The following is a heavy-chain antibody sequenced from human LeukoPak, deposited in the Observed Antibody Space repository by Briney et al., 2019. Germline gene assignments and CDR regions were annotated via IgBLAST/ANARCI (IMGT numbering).Heavy chain of an antibody. D-gene: IGHD1-14*01. V-gene: IGHV4-59*08. CDR2: MFYSGTT. CDR1: GDSMSGYY. Sequence: SETLSLTCSVSGDSMSGYYWSWIRQPPGRGLEWIGYMFYSGTTSYNPSLKSRVTLSTDTSKNHFSLKLSSVTAADAGVYYCARHDNYPGFGRGFDPWGQGFLVTVTS. CDR3: ARHDNYPGFGRGFDP. J-gene: IGHJ5*02.